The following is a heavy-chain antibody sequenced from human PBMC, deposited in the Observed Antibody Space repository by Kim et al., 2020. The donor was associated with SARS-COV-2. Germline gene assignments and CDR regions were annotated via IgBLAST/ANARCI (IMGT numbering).Heavy chain of an antibody. CDR1: GFTFSSYG. J-gene: IGHJ4*02. Sequence: GGSLRLSCAASGFTFSSYGMHWVRQAPGKGLEWVAVIWYDGSNKYYADSVKGRFTISRDNSKNTLYLQMNSLRAEDTAVYYCAKENIDYAYFDYWGQGTLVTVSS. CDR2: IWYDGSNK. CDR3: AKENIDYAYFDY. D-gene: IGHD4-17*01. V-gene: IGHV3-33*06.